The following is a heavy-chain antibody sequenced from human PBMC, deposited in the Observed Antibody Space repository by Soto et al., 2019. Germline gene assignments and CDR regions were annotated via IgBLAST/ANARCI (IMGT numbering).Heavy chain of an antibody. D-gene: IGHD3-22*01. J-gene: IGHJ3*02. Sequence: QVQLVQSGDEVKKPGSSVKVSCKVSGGTFGSYAFNWVRQAPGQGLGWMGGIVPIFGTASYAQKFQGRVTITADKSTSTAYMELSSLRPEDTGVYYCARGGISLIEEPTTGAFDMWGQGTMVTVSP. CDR2: IVPIFGTA. CDR3: ARGGISLIEEPTTGAFDM. V-gene: IGHV1-69*06. CDR1: GGTFGSYA.